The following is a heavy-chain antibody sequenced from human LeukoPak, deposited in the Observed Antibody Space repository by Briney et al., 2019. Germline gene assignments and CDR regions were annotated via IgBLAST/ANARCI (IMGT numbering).Heavy chain of an antibody. V-gene: IGHV3-30*04. J-gene: IGHJ3*02. CDR2: LSYDANNE. CDR3: ARGDNLFSAFDI. Sequence: GGSLRLSCAASGFTFSDYAMHWVRQTPGKGLDWVAVLSYDANNENYADSVKGRFTISRDNSKNTLYLQMNSLRPEDTAVYYCARGDNLFSAFDIWGQGTMVTVSS. D-gene: IGHD3-9*01. CDR1: GFTFSDYA.